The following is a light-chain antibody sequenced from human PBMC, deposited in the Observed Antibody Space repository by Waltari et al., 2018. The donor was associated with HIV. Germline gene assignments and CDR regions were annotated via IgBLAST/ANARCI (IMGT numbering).Light chain of an antibody. CDR1: TTNIGSNY. J-gene: IGLJ2*01. Sequence: QSVLTQPPSVSETPGQRAPTSCSGRTTNIGSNYVYWYQQLPETAPKLLIYRANPRPSGVPDRFSGSKSGTSASLAINGLRSEDEADYYCAAWDDTLSGQGVFGGGTKLTVL. CDR3: AAWDDTLSGQGV. CDR2: RAN. V-gene: IGLV1-47*01.